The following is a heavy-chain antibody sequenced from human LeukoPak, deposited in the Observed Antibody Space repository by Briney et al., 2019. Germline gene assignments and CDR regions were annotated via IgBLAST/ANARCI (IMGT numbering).Heavy chain of an antibody. CDR1: GYSISSGSY. CDR2: IYHSGTT. CDR3: ARRVRSGYYFDY. D-gene: IGHD3-10*01. Sequence: MPSETLSLTCTVSGYSISSGSYWGWIRQPPGKGLEWIGTIYHSGTTYYNPSLKSRVTMSVDTSKNQFSLKLSSVTAADTAVYYCARRVRSGYYFDYWGQGTLVTVSS. V-gene: IGHV4-38-2*02. J-gene: IGHJ4*02.